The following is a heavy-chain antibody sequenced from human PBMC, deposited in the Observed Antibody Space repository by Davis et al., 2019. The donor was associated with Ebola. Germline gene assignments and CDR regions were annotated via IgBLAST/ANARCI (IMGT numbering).Heavy chain of an antibody. Sequence: SETLSLTCTVSGGSISSGGYYWSWIRQHPGKGLEWIGYIYYSGSTYYNPSLKSRVTISVDTSKNQFSLKLSSVTAADTAVYYCARQKVTNVFDIWGQGTMVTISS. CDR3: ARQKVTNVFDI. D-gene: IGHD2-8*01. CDR2: IYYSGST. V-gene: IGHV4-31*03. CDR1: GGSISSGGYY. J-gene: IGHJ3*02.